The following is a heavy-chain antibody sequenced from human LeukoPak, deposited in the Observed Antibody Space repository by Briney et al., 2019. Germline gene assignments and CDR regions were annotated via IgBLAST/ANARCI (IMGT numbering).Heavy chain of an antibody. Sequence: SVKVSCKASGGTFSSYAISWVRQAPGQGLEWMGGIIPIFGTANYAQKFQGRVTITADESTSTAYMVLSSLRSEDTAVYYCASIHSSGWYRDYYYYGMDVWGKGTTVTVSS. V-gene: IGHV1-69*13. CDR3: ASIHSSGWYRDYYYYGMDV. CDR2: IIPIFGTA. CDR1: GGTFSSYA. D-gene: IGHD6-19*01. J-gene: IGHJ6*04.